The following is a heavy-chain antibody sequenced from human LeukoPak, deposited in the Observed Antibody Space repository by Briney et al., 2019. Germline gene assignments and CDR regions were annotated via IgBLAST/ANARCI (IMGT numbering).Heavy chain of an antibody. CDR1: GFTISTYA. CDR3: AKARYSGYAFDAFDM. D-gene: IGHD5-12*01. CDR2: ISGGGGST. V-gene: IGHV3-23*01. J-gene: IGHJ3*02. Sequence: GGSLRLSCAASGFTISTYAMSWVRQAPGKGPEWVSVISGGGGSTFYADSVKGRFTISRDNSKNTLYLQMNSLRAEDTAVYYCAKARYSGYAFDAFDMWGQGTMVSVSS.